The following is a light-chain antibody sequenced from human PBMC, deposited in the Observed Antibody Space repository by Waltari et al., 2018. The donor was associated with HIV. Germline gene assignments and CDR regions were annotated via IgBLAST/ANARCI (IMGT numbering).Light chain of an antibody. V-gene: IGLV1-51*02. Sequence: QSVLTQPPSVSAAPGQRVTISCSGSTSNIGNNYVCWYQQFPGTATKLLIYENDKRPSGIPDRFPGSNSGTSATLDITGLQTGDEADYYCGTWDSRLRAEVFGGWTKLTVL. CDR2: END. CDR1: TSNIGNNY. J-gene: IGLJ2*01. CDR3: GTWDSRLRAEV.